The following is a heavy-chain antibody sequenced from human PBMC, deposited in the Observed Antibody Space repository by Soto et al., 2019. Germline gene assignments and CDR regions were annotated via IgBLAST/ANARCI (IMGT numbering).Heavy chain of an antibody. CDR3: AKNLLEEPADYYDTKADALDT. CDR2: ISYDGSRT. Sequence: GGSLRLSCAASGFTFSRYGVHWVRQAPGKGLEWVSFISYDGSRTYYADSVKGRFTISRDNSKNTVFLQMDSLRAEDTAVYYCAKNLLEEPADYYDTKADALDTWGQGTMVTVSS. V-gene: IGHV3-30*02. D-gene: IGHD3-22*01. J-gene: IGHJ3*02. CDR1: GFTFSRYG.